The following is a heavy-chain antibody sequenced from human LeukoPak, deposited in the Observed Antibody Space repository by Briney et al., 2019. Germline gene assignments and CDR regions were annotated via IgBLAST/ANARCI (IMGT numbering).Heavy chain of an antibody. D-gene: IGHD6-19*01. Sequence: GGSLRLACAASVLTFDDYGMGWVRQAPAKGLEWVSGINWNGGSTGYADSVKGRFTISRDNAKNSLYLQMNSLRAEDTALYYCARDGAIAVAGTFDYWGQGTLVTVSS. J-gene: IGHJ4*02. CDR3: ARDGAIAVAGTFDY. CDR2: INWNGGST. V-gene: IGHV3-20*04. CDR1: VLTFDDYG.